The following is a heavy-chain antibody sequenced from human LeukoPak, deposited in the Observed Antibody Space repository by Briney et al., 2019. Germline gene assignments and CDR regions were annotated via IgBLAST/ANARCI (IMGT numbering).Heavy chain of an antibody. CDR1: GYSFTDYW. CDR3: AKGYWYFDL. V-gene: IGHV5-51*01. J-gene: IGHJ2*01. Sequence: GASLQISCQGSGYSFTDYWIGWVRQLPGKGLEWMGIIYPSDSDTKYSPSFQGQVTISVDKSISTAYLQWSSLKTSDSAMYYCAKGYWYFDLWGRGTLLTVSS. CDR2: IYPSDSDT.